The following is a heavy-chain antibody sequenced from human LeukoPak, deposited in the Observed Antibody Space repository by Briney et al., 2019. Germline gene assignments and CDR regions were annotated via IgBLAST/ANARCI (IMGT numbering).Heavy chain of an antibody. CDR2: INHSGST. Sequence: SETLSLTCAVYGGSFSVYYWSWIRQPPGKGLEWIGEINHSGSTNYNPSLKSRVTISVDTSKNQFSLKLSSVTAADTAVYYCARQRIAAPFDYWGQGTLVTVSS. D-gene: IGHD6-6*01. J-gene: IGHJ4*02. CDR3: ARQRIAAPFDY. CDR1: GGSFSVYY. V-gene: IGHV4-34*01.